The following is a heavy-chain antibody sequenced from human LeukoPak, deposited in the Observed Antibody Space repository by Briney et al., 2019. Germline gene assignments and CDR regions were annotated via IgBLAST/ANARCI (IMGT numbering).Heavy chain of an antibody. V-gene: IGHV4-34*01. Sequence: SETLSLTCAVYGGSFSGYYWSWIRQPPGKGLERIGEINHSGSTNYNPSLKSRVTISVDTSKNQFSLKLSSVTAADTAVYYCARGGVSYDYVWGSYRYLSWFDPWGQGTLVTVSS. D-gene: IGHD3-16*02. J-gene: IGHJ5*02. CDR3: ARGGVSYDYVWGSYRYLSWFDP. CDR2: INHSGST. CDR1: GGSFSGYY.